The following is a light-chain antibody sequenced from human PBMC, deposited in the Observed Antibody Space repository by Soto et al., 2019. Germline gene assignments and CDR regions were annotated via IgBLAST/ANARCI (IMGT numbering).Light chain of an antibody. V-gene: IGLV1-40*01. CDR1: SSKIGAGFD. Sequence: QSALTQPPSVSGTPGQRVTLSCTGSSSKIGAGFDAHWYQQFPGTAPKLLIYGNNNRPSGVPDRFSASKSGTSASLAITGLQAEDEADYFCSSYSISTAYLFGAGTKVTVL. CDR2: GNN. CDR3: SSYSISTAYL. J-gene: IGLJ1*01.